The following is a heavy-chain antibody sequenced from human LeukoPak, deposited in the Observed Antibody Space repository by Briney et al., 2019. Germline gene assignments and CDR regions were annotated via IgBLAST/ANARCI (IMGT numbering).Heavy chain of an antibody. Sequence: SETLSLTCTVSGGSISSSSYYWGWIRQPPGTGLEWIGSIYYSGSTYYNPSLKSRVTISVDTSKNQFSLKLSSVTAADTAVYYCARVGRPAYSSGWYLDYWGQGTLVTVSS. CDR1: GGSISSSSYY. CDR3: ARVGRPAYSSGWYLDY. J-gene: IGHJ4*02. CDR2: IYYSGST. D-gene: IGHD6-19*01. V-gene: IGHV4-39*07.